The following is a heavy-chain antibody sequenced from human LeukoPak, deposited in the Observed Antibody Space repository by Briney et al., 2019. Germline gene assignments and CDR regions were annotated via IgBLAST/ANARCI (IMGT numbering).Heavy chain of an antibody. D-gene: IGHD2-8*01. CDR2: IWFDGSNI. Sequence: GGSLRLSCAASGFTFSSYGMHWIRQTPGKGLEWVAVIWFDGSNIYYADSVKGRFIISRDNAKNMLSLQMNSLRAEDTAVYYCARGTGYGVFDIWGQGTMVTVSS. CDR3: ARGTGYGVFDI. J-gene: IGHJ3*02. CDR1: GFTFSSYG. V-gene: IGHV3-33*01.